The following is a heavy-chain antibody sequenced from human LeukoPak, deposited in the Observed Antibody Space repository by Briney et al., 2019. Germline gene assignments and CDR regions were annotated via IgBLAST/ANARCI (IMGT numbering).Heavy chain of an antibody. Sequence: GGSLRLSCAASGFTFSRSWMSWVRQAPGKGLKGVANIDQDGSGKYYVNSVKGRFTISRDTAKNSLYLQMNSLRAEDTAVYYCARVQTGMTNWFDPWGQGTLVTVSS. D-gene: IGHD1-1*01. V-gene: IGHV3-7*04. CDR3: ARVQTGMTNWFDP. CDR2: IDQDGSGK. J-gene: IGHJ5*02. CDR1: GFTFSRSW.